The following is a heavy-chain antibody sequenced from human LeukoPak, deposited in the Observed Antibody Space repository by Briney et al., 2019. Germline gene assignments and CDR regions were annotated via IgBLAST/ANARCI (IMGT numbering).Heavy chain of an antibody. J-gene: IGHJ5*02. CDR1: GGSISSYY. D-gene: IGHD3-16*01. CDR2: IYYSGST. Sequence: SETLSLTCTVSGGSISSYYWSWIRQPPGKGLEWIGYIYYSGSTNYNPSLKSRVTISVDTSKNQFSLKLSSVTAADTAVYYCAREITFGGVDWFDPWGQGTLVTVSS. V-gene: IGHV4-59*12. CDR3: AREITFGGVDWFDP.